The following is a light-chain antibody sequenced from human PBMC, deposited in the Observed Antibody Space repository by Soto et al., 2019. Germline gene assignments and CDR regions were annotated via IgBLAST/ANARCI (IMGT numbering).Light chain of an antibody. CDR1: HSVSSN. CDR2: GAS. CDR3: QQYNNWPPWT. J-gene: IGKJ1*01. V-gene: IGKV3-15*01. Sequence: EIVITQSPATLAVSPGERATLSCRASHSVSSNLALYQQKPGQAPRLLIYGASTRATGIPARFSGSGSGTEFTLTISSLQSEDFAVYYCQQYNNWPPWTFGQGTKVDIK.